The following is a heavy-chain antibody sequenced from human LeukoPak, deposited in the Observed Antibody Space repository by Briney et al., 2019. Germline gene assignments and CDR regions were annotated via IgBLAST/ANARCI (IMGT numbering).Heavy chain of an antibody. CDR3: ARDLSIAARPGGYDY. Sequence: GGSLRLSCAASGFTFSSYSMNWVRQAPGKGLEWVSSISSSSSYIYYADSVKGRFTISRDNAKSSLYLQMNSLRAEDTAVYYCARDLSIAARPGGYDYWGQGTLVTVSS. D-gene: IGHD6-6*01. CDR2: ISSSSSYI. V-gene: IGHV3-21*01. CDR1: GFTFSSYS. J-gene: IGHJ4*02.